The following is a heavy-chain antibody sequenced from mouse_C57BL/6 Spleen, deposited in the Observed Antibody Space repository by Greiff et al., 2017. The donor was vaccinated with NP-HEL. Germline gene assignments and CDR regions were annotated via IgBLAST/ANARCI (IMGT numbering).Heavy chain of an antibody. V-gene: IGHV1-18*01. Sequence: EVQLQQSGPELVKPGASVKIPCKASGYTFTDYNMDWVKQSHGKSLEWIGDINPNNGGTIYNQKFKGKATLTVDKSSSTAYMERRSLTSEDTAVYYCARSYDGYYGFDYWGQGTTLTVSS. D-gene: IGHD2-3*01. CDR2: INPNNGGT. CDR3: ARSYDGYYGFDY. J-gene: IGHJ2*01. CDR1: GYTFTDYN.